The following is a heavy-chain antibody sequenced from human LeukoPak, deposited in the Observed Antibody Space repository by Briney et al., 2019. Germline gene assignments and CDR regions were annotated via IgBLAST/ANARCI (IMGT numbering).Heavy chain of an antibody. CDR2: IYDRGPA. D-gene: IGHD3-10*01. V-gene: IGHV4-30-2*01. Sequence: SETLSLTCTVSGYAITSGGFSRNWIRQPPGKGLEWIGCIYDRGPAYYNPSLKSRFTISVDRPKNQFFLNVTSLTAADTAVYYCARSRQASGLFNSWGQGTLVVVSS. CDR1: GYAITSGGFS. J-gene: IGHJ5*01. CDR3: ARSRQASGLFNS.